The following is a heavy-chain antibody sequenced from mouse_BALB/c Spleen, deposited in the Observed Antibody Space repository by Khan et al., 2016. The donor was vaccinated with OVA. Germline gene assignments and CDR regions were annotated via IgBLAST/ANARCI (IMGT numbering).Heavy chain of an antibody. CDR3: APGGTDYVAFAD. CDR1: GYTFTSYV. Sequence: EVQLQQSGPELVKPGASVKMSCKASGYTFTSYVMHWVKQKPGLGLEWIGYIYPFNDDTKYNEKFKDKATLTSDKSSSTAYMELSSLTSEDSAVYYCAPGGTDYVAFADWGQGTLVTVSA. CDR2: IYPFNDDT. J-gene: IGHJ3*01. D-gene: IGHD1-1*02. V-gene: IGHV1S136*01.